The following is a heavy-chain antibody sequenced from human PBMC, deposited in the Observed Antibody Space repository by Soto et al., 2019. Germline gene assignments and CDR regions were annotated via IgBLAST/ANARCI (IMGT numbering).Heavy chain of an antibody. CDR2: ISGSGGST. J-gene: IGHJ5*02. CDR3: ATHPDSLGPDWFDP. Sequence: PXESPSLSCAASGFTFSSYAMSWVRQAPGKGLEWVSAISGSGGSTYYADSVKGRFTISRDNSKNTLYLQMNSLRAEDTAVYYCATHPDSLGPDWFDPWGQRTLVTVSS. CDR1: GFTFSSYA. V-gene: IGHV3-23*01.